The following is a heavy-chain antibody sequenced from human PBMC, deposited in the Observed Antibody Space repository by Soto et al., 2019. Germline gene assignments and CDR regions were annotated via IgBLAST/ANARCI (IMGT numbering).Heavy chain of an antibody. J-gene: IGHJ5*02. CDR2: IYWDDDK. Sequence: GSGPTLVNPTQTLTLTCTFSGFSLSTSGVGVGWIRQPPGKALEWLALIYWDDDKRYSPSLKSRLTITKDTSKNQVVLTMTNMDPVDTATYYCARTVVVVAATQSYNRFDPWGQGTLVTVSS. CDR1: GFSLSTSGVG. D-gene: IGHD2-15*01. CDR3: ARTVVVVAATQSYNRFDP. V-gene: IGHV2-5*02.